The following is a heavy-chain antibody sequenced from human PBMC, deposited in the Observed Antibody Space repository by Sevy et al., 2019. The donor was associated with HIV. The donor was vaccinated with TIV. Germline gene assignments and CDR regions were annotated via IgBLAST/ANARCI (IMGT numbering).Heavy chain of an antibody. CDR3: EKGNTQSLYDSSEYRLPLGFDY. CDR2: ISWNGANI. Sequence: GGSLRLSCATSGFTFDDYGMHWVRQAPGKGLEWVSGISWNGANIVYADSVEGRFTISRDNAKNSLYLQMKSLTAEDTALYYSEKGNTQSLYDSSEYRLPLGFDYWGQGTLVTVSS. V-gene: IGHV3-9*01. D-gene: IGHD3-22*01. J-gene: IGHJ4*02. CDR1: GFTFDDYG.